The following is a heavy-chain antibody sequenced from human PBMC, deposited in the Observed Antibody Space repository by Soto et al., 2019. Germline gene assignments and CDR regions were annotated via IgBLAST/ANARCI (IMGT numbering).Heavy chain of an antibody. J-gene: IGHJ6*02. CDR2: IYYSGST. Sequence: PSETLSLTCTVSGGSISSYYWIFIRHPPVKGLEWIGYIYYSGSTNYNPSLKSRVTISVDTSKNQFSLKLSSVTAADTAVYYCARGRIAAADYGMDVWGQGTTVTVSS. CDR1: GGSISSYY. D-gene: IGHD6-13*01. CDR3: ARGRIAAADYGMDV. V-gene: IGHV4-59*01.